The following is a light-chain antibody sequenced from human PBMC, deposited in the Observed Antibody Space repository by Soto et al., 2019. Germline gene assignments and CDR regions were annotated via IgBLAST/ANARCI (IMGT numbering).Light chain of an antibody. CDR3: QHYTSSPWT. CDR1: QTITSSY. CDR2: GAS. Sequence: EIVLTQSPGTLSLSPGERATLSCRASQTITSSYLAWYQQKPGQTPRLLIYGASSRATGIPDRFSSSGSGTDFTLTISRLEPEDFVVYYCQHYTSSPWTFGQGTKVEIK. V-gene: IGKV3-20*01. J-gene: IGKJ1*01.